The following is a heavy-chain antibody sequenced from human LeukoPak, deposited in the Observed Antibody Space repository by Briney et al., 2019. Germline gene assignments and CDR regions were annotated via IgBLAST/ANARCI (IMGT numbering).Heavy chain of an antibody. J-gene: IGHJ4*02. V-gene: IGHV3-23*01. CDR3: AKGGKWDVTPFDY. CDR1: GFTFTSYS. Sequence: GGSLRLSCAASGFTFTSYSMNWVHQAPGKGLEWVSTISGGGGSTYYADSVKGRFTISRDNSKNTLYLQVNSLRAEDTAVYYCAKGGKWDVTPFDYWGQGTLVTVSS. CDR2: ISGGGGST. D-gene: IGHD1-26*01.